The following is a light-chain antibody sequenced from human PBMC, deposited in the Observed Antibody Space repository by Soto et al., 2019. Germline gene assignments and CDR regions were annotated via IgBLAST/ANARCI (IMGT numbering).Light chain of an antibody. CDR1: QSVRRY. J-gene: IGKJ5*01. CDR2: DAS. V-gene: IGKV3-11*01. CDR3: QQRRNWPLT. Sequence: EIVLTQSPATLSLSPGERATLSCRASQSVRRYFAWYQQKPGQAPRLLLYDASNRATGIPAGFSGRGYGTDFTLTISSLEPEDFAVFYCQQRRNWPLTFGQGTRLEIK.